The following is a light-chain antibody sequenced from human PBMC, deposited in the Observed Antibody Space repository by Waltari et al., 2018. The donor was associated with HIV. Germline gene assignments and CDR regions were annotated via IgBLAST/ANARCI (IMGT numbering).Light chain of an antibody. CDR1: SSNNGSNY. J-gene: IGLJ2*01. Sequence: QSVLPPPPSASGTPGQRVNIPCSGSSSNNGSNYVYWYQQLPGTAPKLLSYRNHQLPSGVPDRFSGSKSGTSASLAISGLRSEDEADYYCAAWDDSLSGPVVFGGGTKLTVL. CDR2: RNH. V-gene: IGLV1-47*01. CDR3: AAWDDSLSGPVV.